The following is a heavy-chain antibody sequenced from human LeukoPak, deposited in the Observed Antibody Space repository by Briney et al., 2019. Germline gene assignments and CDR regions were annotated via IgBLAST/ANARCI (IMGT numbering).Heavy chain of an antibody. J-gene: IGHJ3*02. CDR2: IIPIFGTA. CDR1: GGTFSSYA. V-gene: IGHV1-69*13. CDR3: ARARTTRGAFDI. Sequence: ASVKVSCKASGGTFSSYAISWVRQATGQGLEWMGGIIPIFGTANYAQKFQGRVTITADESTSTAYMELSSLRSEDTAVYYCARARTTRGAFDIWGQGTMVTVSS. D-gene: IGHD1-1*01.